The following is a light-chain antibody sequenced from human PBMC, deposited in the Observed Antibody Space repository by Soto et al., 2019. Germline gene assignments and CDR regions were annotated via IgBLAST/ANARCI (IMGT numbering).Light chain of an antibody. Sequence: DIQMTQSPSTLSASVGDRVTITCRASQTINSFLAWYQQTPGKAPKLLIYDASSLQSGVPSRFSGVGSGTEFTLTISSLQPDDFATLPCQQYYRYPWTFGQGTKVEIK. CDR2: DAS. V-gene: IGKV1-5*01. CDR3: QQYYRYPWT. CDR1: QTINSF. J-gene: IGKJ1*01.